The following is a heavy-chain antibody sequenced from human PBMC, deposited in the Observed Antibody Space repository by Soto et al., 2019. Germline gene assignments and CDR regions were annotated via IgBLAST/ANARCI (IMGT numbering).Heavy chain of an antibody. D-gene: IGHD2-2*01. CDR1: GFTFSSYG. CDR3: AKDGTPEGYCSSTSCQSGYYYMDV. V-gene: IGHV3-30*18. Sequence: QVQLVESGGGVVQPGRSLRLSCAASGFTFSSYGMHWVRQAPGKGLEWVAVISYDGSNKYYADSVKGRFTISRDNSKNTLYLQMNSLRAEDTAVYYCAKDGTPEGYCSSTSCQSGYYYMDVWGKGTTVTVSS. J-gene: IGHJ6*03. CDR2: ISYDGSNK.